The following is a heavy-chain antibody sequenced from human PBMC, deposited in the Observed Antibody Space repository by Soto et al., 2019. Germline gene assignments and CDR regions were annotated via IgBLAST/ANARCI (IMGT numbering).Heavy chain of an antibody. J-gene: IGHJ4*02. CDR3: ARGGAVAGTTYYFDY. D-gene: IGHD6-19*01. CDR1: GYSISSGYY. CDR2: IYHSGST. Sequence: SETLSLTCAVSGYSISSGYYWGWIRQPPGKGLEWIGSIYHSGSTYYNPSLKSRVTISVDTSKNQFSLKLSSVTAADTAVYYCARGGAVAGTTYYFDYWGQGTLVSVSS. V-gene: IGHV4-38-2*01.